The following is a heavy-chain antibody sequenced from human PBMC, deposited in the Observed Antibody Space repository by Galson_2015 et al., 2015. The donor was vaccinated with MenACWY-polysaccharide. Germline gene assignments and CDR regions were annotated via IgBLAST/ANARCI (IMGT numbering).Heavy chain of an antibody. CDR3: AKDHGSGWYLDY. V-gene: IGHV3-23*01. CDR1: GFTFSSYA. J-gene: IGHJ4*02. D-gene: IGHD6-19*01. CDR2: ISGNGRKT. Sequence: LILSCAASGFTFSSYAMSWVRQAPGEGLEWLSRISGNGRKTYFADSAEGRFTISRDDSKNTLYLQMNSLRAEDTAVYYCAKDHGSGWYLDYWGQGTLVTVSS.